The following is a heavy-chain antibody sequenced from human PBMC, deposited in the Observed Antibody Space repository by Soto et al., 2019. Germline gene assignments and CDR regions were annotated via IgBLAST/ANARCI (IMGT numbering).Heavy chain of an antibody. D-gene: IGHD6-19*01. CDR1: GFSLSTSGLG. Sequence: QITLKESGPTLVIPTQTLTPTCTFSGFSLSTSGLGVGWIRQRPGKALEWLALIYWNDDKRYRPSLKARLTITQDPSKNQVVLTMTNMDPVDTATYYCAHRPSGWYLFDYWGQGTLVTVSS. CDR3: AHRPSGWYLFDY. CDR2: IYWNDDK. V-gene: IGHV2-5*01. J-gene: IGHJ4*02.